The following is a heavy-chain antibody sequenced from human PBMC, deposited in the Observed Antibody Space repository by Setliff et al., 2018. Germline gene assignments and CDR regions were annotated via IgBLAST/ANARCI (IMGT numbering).Heavy chain of an antibody. Sequence: ETLSLSCAASGFRFSRHWMTWVRQAPGKGLEWVANIKEDGSEEYYVDSVRGRFSISRDNAKDSVFLEMNSLRADDTAVYYCARDNVILDDSRGIFYPWYDPWGQGTLVTVSS. V-gene: IGHV3-7*03. CDR1: GFRFSRHW. CDR3: ARDNVILDDSRGIFYPWYDP. CDR2: IKEDGSEE. J-gene: IGHJ5*02. D-gene: IGHD4-4*01.